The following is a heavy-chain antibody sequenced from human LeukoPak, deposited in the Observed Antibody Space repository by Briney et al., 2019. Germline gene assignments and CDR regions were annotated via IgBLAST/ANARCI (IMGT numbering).Heavy chain of an antibody. V-gene: IGHV1-2*02. CDR3: AIGYCRGGSCDDEPGDAFDI. J-gene: IGHJ3*02. CDR2: INPNSGGT. CDR1: GYTFTDYY. Sequence: ASVKVSCKASGYTFTDYYMHWVRQAPGQGLEWMGWINPNSGGTNYAWRFQGRVTMTRDTSISTAYMELSSLRSEDTAVYYCAIGYCRGGSCDDEPGDAFDIWGQGTMVAVSS. D-gene: IGHD2-15*01.